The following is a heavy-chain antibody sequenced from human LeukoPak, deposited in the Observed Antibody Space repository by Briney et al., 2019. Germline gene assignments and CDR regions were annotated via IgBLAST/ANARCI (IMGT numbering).Heavy chain of an antibody. CDR2: ISAYNGNT. V-gene: IGHV1-18*01. J-gene: IGHJ3*02. Sequence: ASVTVSCKASGYTFTSYGISWVRQAPGQGREWMGWISAYNGNTKYAEKLQGRVTMTTDTSTSTAYMELRSLRSDDTAVYYCARNSSSCSDIWGQGTMVTVSS. CDR1: GYTFTSYG. D-gene: IGHD6-13*01. CDR3: ARNSSSCSDI.